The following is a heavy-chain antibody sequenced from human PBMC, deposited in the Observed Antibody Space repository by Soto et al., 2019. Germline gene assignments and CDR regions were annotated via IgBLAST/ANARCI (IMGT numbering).Heavy chain of an antibody. V-gene: IGHV3-11*05. CDR1: GFTFSDYY. J-gene: IGHJ4*02. Sequence: QVQLVESGGGLVKPGGSLSLSCTASGFTFSDYYMNWFRQAPGKGLEWVSYISSTSAYTKYADSVKGRFTISRDNAENLLYLPMDGLRAEDTAVYYCARDPSRRSPPDYWGQGTLVTVSS. CDR2: ISSTSAYT. CDR3: ARDPSRRSPPDY.